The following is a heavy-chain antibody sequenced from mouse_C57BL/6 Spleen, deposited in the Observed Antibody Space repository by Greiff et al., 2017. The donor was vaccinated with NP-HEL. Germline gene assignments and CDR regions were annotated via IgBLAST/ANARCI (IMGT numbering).Heavy chain of an antibody. D-gene: IGHD1-1*01. Sequence: QVQLQQPGAELVRPGSSVKLSCKASGYTFTSYWMHWVKQRPIQGLEWIGNIDPSDSETHYNQKFKDKATLTVDKSSSTAYMQLSSLTSEDSAVYYCARSFITTVVAEGYAMDYWGQGTSVTVSS. J-gene: IGHJ4*01. CDR3: ARSFITTVVAEGYAMDY. CDR1: GYTFTSYW. CDR2: IDPSDSET. V-gene: IGHV1-52*01.